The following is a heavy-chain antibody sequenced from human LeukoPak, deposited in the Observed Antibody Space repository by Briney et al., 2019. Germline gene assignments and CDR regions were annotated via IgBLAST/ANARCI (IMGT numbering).Heavy chain of an antibody. CDR3: ARLVVVVVAAPPDAFDI. D-gene: IGHD2-15*01. J-gene: IGHJ3*02. V-gene: IGHV4-39*01. CDR2: IYYSGST. Sequence: SETLSLTCTVSGGSISSSSYYWGWIRQPPGKGLEWIGSIYYSGSTYYNPSLKSRVTISVDTSKNQFSLKLSSVTAADTAVYYCARLVVVVVAAPPDAFDIWGQGTMVTVSS. CDR1: GGSISSSSYY.